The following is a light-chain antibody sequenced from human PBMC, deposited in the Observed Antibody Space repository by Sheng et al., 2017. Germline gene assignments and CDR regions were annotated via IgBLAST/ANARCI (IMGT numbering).Light chain of an antibody. CDR2: GAS. CDR1: PSLSSTH. V-gene: IGKV3-20*01. Sequence: EIVLTQSPGTLSLSPGERATLSCRASPSLSSTHLAWYQQKPGQAPRLLIYGASSRATGIPDRFSGSGSGTDFTLTISRLEPEDFATYYCLQNDNYPRTFGQGTKV. J-gene: IGKJ1*01. CDR3: LQNDNYPRT.